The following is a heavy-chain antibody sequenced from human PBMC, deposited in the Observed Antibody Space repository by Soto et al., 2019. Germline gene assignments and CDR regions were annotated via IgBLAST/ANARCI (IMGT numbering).Heavy chain of an antibody. CDR3: AKDAGLYYDILTGSGYYYGMDV. Sequence: QVQLVESGGGVVQPGRSLRLSCAASGFTFSSYGMHWVRQAPGKGLEWVAVISYDGSNKYYADSVKGRFTISRDNSKNTLDLQMNSLRAEYTAVYYCAKDAGLYYDILTGSGYYYGMDVWGQGTTVTVSS. J-gene: IGHJ6*02. D-gene: IGHD3-9*01. V-gene: IGHV3-30*18. CDR1: GFTFSSYG. CDR2: ISYDGSNK.